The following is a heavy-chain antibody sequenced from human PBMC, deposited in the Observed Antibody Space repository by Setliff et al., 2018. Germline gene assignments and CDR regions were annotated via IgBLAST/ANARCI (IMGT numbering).Heavy chain of an antibody. D-gene: IGHD2-8*01. CDR2: IKPDGTEE. Sequence: GGSLRLSCAASGFTFSHFWMGWVRQAPGKGLEWVANIKPDGTEEYYVDSVKGRFTISRDNAKNSLYLQLDSLRPDDTAFYYCARGHCTTISCFLDHWGQGIMVTVSS. CDR3: ARGHCTTISCFLDH. CDR1: GFTFSHFW. J-gene: IGHJ4*02. V-gene: IGHV3-7*03.